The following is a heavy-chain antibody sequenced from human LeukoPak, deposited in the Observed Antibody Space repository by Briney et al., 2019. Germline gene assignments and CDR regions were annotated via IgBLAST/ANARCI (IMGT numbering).Heavy chain of an antibody. J-gene: IGHJ4*02. D-gene: IGHD6-13*01. Sequence: KPGGSLRLSCAASGFTFSSYSMDWVRQAPGKGLEWVSSISSSSSYIYYADSVKGRFTISRDNAKNSLYLQMNSLRAEDTAVYYCARDFVAAGTLPLDYWGQGTLVTVSS. CDR2: ISSSSSYI. CDR1: GFTFSSYS. CDR3: ARDFVAAGTLPLDY. V-gene: IGHV3-21*01.